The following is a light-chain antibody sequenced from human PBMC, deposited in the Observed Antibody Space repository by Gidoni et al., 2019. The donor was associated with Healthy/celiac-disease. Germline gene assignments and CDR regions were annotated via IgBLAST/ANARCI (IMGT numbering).Light chain of an antibody. V-gene: IGLV1-47*01. CDR3: AAWDDSLSGWV. Sequence: SVLPPPPSPSGTPGQRVTISCSGSSSNIGSNYVYWYQQLPGTAPKLLISRNNQRPSGVPDRFSGSKSGTSASLAISGLRSEDEADYYCAAWDDSLSGWVFGGGTKLTV. J-gene: IGLJ3*02. CDR1: SSNIGSNY. CDR2: RNN.